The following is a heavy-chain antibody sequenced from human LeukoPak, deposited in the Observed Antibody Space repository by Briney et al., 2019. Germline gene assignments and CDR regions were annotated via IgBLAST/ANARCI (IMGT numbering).Heavy chain of an antibody. V-gene: IGHV3-11*01. Sequence: GGSLRLSCAASGFTFSDYYMNWIRHAPEKALECVSYISDSGHTIKYADSEKGRFTISRDNAKNSLYLQMNSLRAEDMALYYCAKDNSSGWRQLSGFDYWGQGTLVTVSS. CDR1: GFTFSDYY. CDR3: AKDNSSGWRQLSGFDY. D-gene: IGHD6-19*01. J-gene: IGHJ4*02. CDR2: ISDSGHTI.